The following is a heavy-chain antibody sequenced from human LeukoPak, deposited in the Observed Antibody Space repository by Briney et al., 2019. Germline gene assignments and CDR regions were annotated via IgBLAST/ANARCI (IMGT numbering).Heavy chain of an antibody. V-gene: IGHV1-18*01. CDR2: ISAYNDNT. J-gene: IGHJ6*03. D-gene: IGHD2-2*02. CDR1: GYTFTSYG. Sequence: GASVKVSCKASGYTFTSYGISWVRHAPGQGIEWMGWISAYNDNTNYAQKLQGRVTMTTGTSTSTDYMELRSLRSDVTAVYYCARDGYCSSTSCYRFGTDYYYMDVWGKGTTVTVSS. CDR3: ARDGYCSSTSCYRFGTDYYYMDV.